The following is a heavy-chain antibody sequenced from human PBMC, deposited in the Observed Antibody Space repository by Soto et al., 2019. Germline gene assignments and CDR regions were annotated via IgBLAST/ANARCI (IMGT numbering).Heavy chain of an antibody. J-gene: IGHJ5*02. CDR1: GGSISSGGYY. Sequence: SETLSLTCTVSGGSISSGGYYWSWIRQHPGKGLEWIGYIYYSGSTYYNPSLKSRVTISVDTSKNQFSLKLSSVTAADTAVYYCARAYGSGSYNWFDPWGQGTLVTVSS. V-gene: IGHV4-31*03. CDR2: IYYSGST. CDR3: ARAYGSGSYNWFDP. D-gene: IGHD3-10*01.